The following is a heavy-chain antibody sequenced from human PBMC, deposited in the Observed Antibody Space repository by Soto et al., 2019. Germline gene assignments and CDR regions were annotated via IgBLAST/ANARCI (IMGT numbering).Heavy chain of an antibody. V-gene: IGHV4-34*01. CDR1: GGSFSGYY. J-gene: IGHJ6*02. CDR3: ARSGTIFGYYYGMDV. CDR2: INHSGST. Sequence: SETLSLTCAVYGGSFSGYYWSWIRQPPGKGLEWIGEINHSGSTNYNPSLKSRVTISVDTSKNQFSLKLGSVTAADTAVYYCARSGTIFGYYYGMDVWGQGTTVTVSS. D-gene: IGHD3-3*01.